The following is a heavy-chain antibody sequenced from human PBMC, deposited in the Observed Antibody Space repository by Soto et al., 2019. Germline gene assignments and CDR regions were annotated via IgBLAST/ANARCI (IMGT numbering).Heavy chain of an antibody. CDR2: INHSGST. Sequence: SETLSLTCAGYVGSFSGYYWSLIRQPPGKGLEWIGEINHSGSTSYNPSLKSRVTISVDTSKNQFSLKLSSVTAADTAVYYCARGSTTEPLDPWGQGTMVTLSS. CDR1: VGSFSGYY. V-gene: IGHV4-34*01. J-gene: IGHJ5*02. D-gene: IGHD4-17*01. CDR3: ARGSTTEPLDP.